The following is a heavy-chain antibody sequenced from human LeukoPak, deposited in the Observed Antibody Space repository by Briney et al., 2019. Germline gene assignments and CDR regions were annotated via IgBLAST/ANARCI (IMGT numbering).Heavy chain of an antibody. CDR3: AKDLGSNDYGASLDY. J-gene: IGHJ4*02. CDR1: GFTFSSYG. Sequence: GGPLRLSCAASGFTFSSYGMHWVRQAPGKGLEWVAFIRYDGSNKYYADSVKGRFTISRDNSKNTLYLQMNSLRAEDTAVYYCAKDLGSNDYGASLDYWGQGTLVTVSS. D-gene: IGHD4-17*01. CDR2: IRYDGSNK. V-gene: IGHV3-30*02.